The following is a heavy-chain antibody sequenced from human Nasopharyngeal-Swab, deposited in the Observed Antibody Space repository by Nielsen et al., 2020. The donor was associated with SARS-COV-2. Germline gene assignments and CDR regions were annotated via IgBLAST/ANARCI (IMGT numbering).Heavy chain of an antibody. D-gene: IGHD4-17*01. V-gene: IGHV4-30-2*01. CDR3: ATSDFGDTLGYYYYGMDV. CDR1: GGSISGGDYS. Sequence: LRLSCAVSGGSISGGDYSWSWVRQPPGKGLEWIGYFYHSGSTYYNPSLKGRVTISVDRSKNQFSLKLTSVTAADTAVYYCATSDFGDTLGYYYYGMDVWGQGTTVTVSS. J-gene: IGHJ6*02. CDR2: FYHSGST.